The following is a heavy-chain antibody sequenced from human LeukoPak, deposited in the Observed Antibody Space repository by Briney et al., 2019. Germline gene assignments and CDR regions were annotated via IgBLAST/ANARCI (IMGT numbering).Heavy chain of an antibody. CDR3: AKDPTYYYDSSGYYGDY. D-gene: IGHD3-22*01. CDR2: ISGSGGST. CDR1: GFAFSSYA. Sequence: PGGSLRLSCAASGFAFSSYAMSWVRQAPGKGLEWVSAISGSGGSTYYADSVKGRFTISRDNSKDTLYLQMNSLRGEDTAVYYCAKDPTYYYDSSGYYGDYWGQGTLVTVSS. J-gene: IGHJ4*02. V-gene: IGHV3-23*01.